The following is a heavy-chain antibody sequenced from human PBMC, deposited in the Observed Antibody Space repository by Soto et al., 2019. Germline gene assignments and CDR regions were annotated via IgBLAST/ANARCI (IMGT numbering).Heavy chain of an antibody. V-gene: IGHV3-23*01. CDR1: GFTFSSYA. CDR3: TRDLMPNDRGLGDLAY. Sequence: DVQLLESGGGLVQPEGSLRLSCAASGFTFSSYAMGWVRQGPGKGLEWVAVVSIGGSTHYADSVRGRFTISRDNTKNSLSLQVTSLRDEDTAVYYCTRDLMPNDRGLGDLAYWGQGTLVTVSS. J-gene: IGHJ4*02. D-gene: IGHD3-22*01. CDR2: VSIGGST.